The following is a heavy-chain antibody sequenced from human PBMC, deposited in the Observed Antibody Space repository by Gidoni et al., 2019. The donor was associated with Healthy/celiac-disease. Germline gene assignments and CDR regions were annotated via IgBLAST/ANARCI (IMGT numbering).Heavy chain of an antibody. CDR1: GGSISSGDYY. Sequence: QVQLQESGPGLVKPSQTLSLTCTVPGGSISSGDYYWSWIRQPPGKGLEWIGYIYYSGSTYYNPSLKSRVTISVDTSKNQFSLKLSSVTAADTAVYYCARVITIFGVDPYYFDYWGQGTLVTVSS. CDR3: ARVITIFGVDPYYFDY. V-gene: IGHV4-30-4*01. J-gene: IGHJ4*02. D-gene: IGHD3-3*01. CDR2: IYYSGST.